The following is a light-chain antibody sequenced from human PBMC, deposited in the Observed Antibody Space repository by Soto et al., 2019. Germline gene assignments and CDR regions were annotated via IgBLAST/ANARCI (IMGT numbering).Light chain of an antibody. V-gene: IGKV1-5*03. CDR2: KAS. Sequence: IQLTQSPSTLSGSVGDRVTITCRASQTISSWLAWYQQKPGKAPKLLIYKASTLKSGVPSRFSGSGSGTEFTLTISSLQPDDFATYSCQHYNSYSEAFGQGTMVAIK. J-gene: IGKJ1*01. CDR3: QHYNSYSEA. CDR1: QTISSW.